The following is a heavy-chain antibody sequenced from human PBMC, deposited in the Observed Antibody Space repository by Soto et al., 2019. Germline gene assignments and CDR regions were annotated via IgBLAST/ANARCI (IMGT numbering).Heavy chain of an antibody. CDR2: IIPIFGTA. CDR3: AAMVTISYYYYGMDV. D-gene: IGHD5-18*01. V-gene: IGHV1-69*13. J-gene: IGHJ6*02. Sequence: SVKVPCKASGGTFSSYAISWVRQAPGQGLEWMGGIIPIFGTANYAQKFQGRVTITADESTSTAYMELSSLRSEDTAVYYCAAMVTISYYYYGMDVWGQGTTVTVSS. CDR1: GGTFSSYA.